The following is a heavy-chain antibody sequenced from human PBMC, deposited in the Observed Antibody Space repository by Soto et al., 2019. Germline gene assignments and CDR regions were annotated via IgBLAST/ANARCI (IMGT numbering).Heavy chain of an antibody. J-gene: IGHJ4*02. V-gene: IGHV3-23*01. D-gene: IGHD6-19*01. CDR1: GFTFSSYA. CDR3: ASLASHSSGLTFDY. Sequence: GGSLRLSCAASGFTFSSYAMSWVRQAPGKGLEWVSAISGSGGSTYYADSVKGRFTISRDNSKNTLYLQMNSLRAEDTAVYYCASLASHSSGLTFDYWGQGTLVTSPQ. CDR2: ISGSGGST.